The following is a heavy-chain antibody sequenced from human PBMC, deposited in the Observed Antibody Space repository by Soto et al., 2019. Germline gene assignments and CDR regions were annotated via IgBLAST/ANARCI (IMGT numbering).Heavy chain of an antibody. CDR3: ARHRVGARKIIGYYGMDV. CDR2: IFPLVSYT. J-gene: IGHJ6*01. CDR1: GYTFSRNW. D-gene: IGHD2-2*01. Sequence: YSLKIYGKRCGYTFSRNWIGWVRQMPGKALEWMGIIFPLVSYTNYSPSLQGHVTISADKSISTAYLQWRSLKGSDTAMYYCARHRVGARKIIGYYGMDVWGQGTTVTVTS. V-gene: IGHV5-51*01.